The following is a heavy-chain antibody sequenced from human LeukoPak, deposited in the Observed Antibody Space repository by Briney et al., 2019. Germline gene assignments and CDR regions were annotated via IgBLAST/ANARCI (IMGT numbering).Heavy chain of an antibody. CDR2: INPSSGGT. CDR3: ARSRNSHDYGDYYFDC. J-gene: IGHJ4*02. D-gene: IGHD4-17*01. Sequence: ASVKVSCKASGNTFTGYYIHWVRQAPGQGLEWMGWINPSSGGTNYAQEFQGRVTMTRDTSISTAYMELRLRSDDTAVYYCARSRNSHDYGDYYFDCWGQGALVTVSS. CDR1: GNTFTGYY. V-gene: IGHV1-2*02.